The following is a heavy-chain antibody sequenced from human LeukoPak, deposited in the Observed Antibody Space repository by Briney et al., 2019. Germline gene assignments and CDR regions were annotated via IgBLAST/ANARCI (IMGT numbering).Heavy chain of an antibody. V-gene: IGHV3-21*01. CDR1: GFTFRSYS. CDR2: ISSSSSYI. D-gene: IGHD6-19*01. CDR3: VRDSYVAVAVTYNWFDP. Sequence: GGSLRLSCAASGFTFRSYSMNWVRQAPGKGLEWVSSISSSSSYIYYADSVKGRFTISRDNAKNSLYLQMNSRRADATSVYYCVRDSYVAVAVTYNWFDPWGKEPLVTASS. J-gene: IGHJ5*02.